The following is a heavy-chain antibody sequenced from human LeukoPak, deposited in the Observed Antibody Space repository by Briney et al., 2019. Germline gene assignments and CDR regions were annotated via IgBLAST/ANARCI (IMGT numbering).Heavy chain of an antibody. Sequence: SETLSLTCSVSGGSINSYYWSWIRQPPGKELEWIGYIYYTGITNYNPSLKSRVSISLDTSKNQFSLRLNSVTAAETAVYYCASQLGGTTFHWGQGTLVTVSS. CDR3: ASQLGGTTFH. CDR2: IYYTGIT. CDR1: GGSINSYY. D-gene: IGHD1/OR15-1a*01. J-gene: IGHJ4*02. V-gene: IGHV4-59*01.